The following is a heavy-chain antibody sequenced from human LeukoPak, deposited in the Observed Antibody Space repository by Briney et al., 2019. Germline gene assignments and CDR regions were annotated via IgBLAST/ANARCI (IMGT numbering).Heavy chain of an antibody. Sequence: ASVKVSCKASGYTFTSYGTSWVRQAPGQGLEWMGWISAYNGNTNYAQKLQGRVTMTTDTSTSTAYMELRSLRSDDTAVYYCARDWNGDYWGRTYYFDYWGQGTLVTVSS. CDR1: GYTFTSYG. J-gene: IGHJ4*02. D-gene: IGHD4-17*01. V-gene: IGHV1-18*01. CDR2: ISAYNGNT. CDR3: ARDWNGDYWGRTYYFDY.